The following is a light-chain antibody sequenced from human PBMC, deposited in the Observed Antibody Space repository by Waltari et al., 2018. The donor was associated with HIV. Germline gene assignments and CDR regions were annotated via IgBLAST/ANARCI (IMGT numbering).Light chain of an antibody. J-gene: IGKJ3*01. Sequence: DIQLTQSTSSLSASVVDRVTITCRASQGITNYLAWFQQKPGEGPKSLIHAASSLRSGVPSRVSGSGSGTDFTLTINSLQPEDSATYFCQQYIAYPFTCGPGTKVDIK. CDR1: QGITNY. CDR3: QQYIAYPFT. CDR2: AAS. V-gene: IGKV1-16*01.